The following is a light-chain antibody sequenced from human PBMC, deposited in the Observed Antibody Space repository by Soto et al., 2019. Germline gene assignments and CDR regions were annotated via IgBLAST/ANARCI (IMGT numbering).Light chain of an antibody. V-gene: IGLV2-14*01. J-gene: IGLJ2*01. CDR3: SSYTSSSTPDVV. CDR1: SSDGGGYNY. Sequence: QSVLNQPASGYGSPGQSITISCTGTSSDGGGYNYVSWYQQHPGKAPKLMLYDVTNRPSGVSNRFSGSKSGNTASLTISGLQAEDEADYYCSSYTSSSTPDVVFGGETKVTV. CDR2: DVT.